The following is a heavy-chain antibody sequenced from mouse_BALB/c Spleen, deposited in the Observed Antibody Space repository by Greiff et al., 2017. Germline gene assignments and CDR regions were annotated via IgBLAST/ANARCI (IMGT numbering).Heavy chain of an antibody. V-gene: IGHV1-9*01. Sequence: VQLQQSGAELMKPGASVKISCKATGYTFSSYWIEWVKQRPGHGLEWIGEILPGSGSTNYNEKFKGKATFTADTSSNTAYMQLSSLTSEDSAVYYCAREGGFYAMDYWGQGTSVTVSS. J-gene: IGHJ4*01. CDR3: AREGGFYAMDY. CDR2: ILPGSGST. CDR1: GYTFSSYW.